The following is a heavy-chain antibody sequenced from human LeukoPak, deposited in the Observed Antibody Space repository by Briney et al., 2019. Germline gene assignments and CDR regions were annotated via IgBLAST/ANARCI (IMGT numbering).Heavy chain of an antibody. CDR2: IYTSGST. CDR3: ASSYDFWSGYYTL. Sequence: SETLSLTCTVSGGSISSGSYYWSWIRQPAGKGLEWIGRIYTSGSTNYNPSLKSRVTISVDTSKNQFSLKLSSVTAADTAVYYCASSYDFWSGYYTLWGQGTLVTVSS. D-gene: IGHD3-3*01. V-gene: IGHV4-61*02. CDR1: GGSISSGSYY. J-gene: IGHJ4*02.